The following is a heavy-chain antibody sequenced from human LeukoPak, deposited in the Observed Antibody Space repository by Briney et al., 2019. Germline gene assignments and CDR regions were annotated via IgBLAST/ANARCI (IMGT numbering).Heavy chain of an antibody. V-gene: IGHV4-39*01. J-gene: IGHJ4*02. CDR1: GGSISSNSYY. CDR2: IYYSGST. CDR3: ARRTMVRGENFDY. D-gene: IGHD3-10*01. Sequence: SETLSLTCAVSGGSISSNSYYWGWIRQPPGKGLEWIGSIYYSGSTYYNPSLKSRVTISVDTSKNQFSLKLSSVTAADMAVYYCARRTMVRGENFDYWGQGTLVTVSS.